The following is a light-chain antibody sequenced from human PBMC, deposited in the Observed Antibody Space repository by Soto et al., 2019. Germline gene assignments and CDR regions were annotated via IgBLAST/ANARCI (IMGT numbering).Light chain of an antibody. Sequence: QSALTQPPSVCGSPGQSVTLSCTGTSSDVGKYDRVSWYQQPPGTAPKLIIYEVTNRPSGVPARFSGSKSGNTASLTISGLQAEDEADYYCSSYTSTSRYVFGAGTKVTVL. CDR3: SSYTSTSRYV. CDR2: EVT. CDR1: SSDVGKYDR. J-gene: IGLJ1*01. V-gene: IGLV2-18*02.